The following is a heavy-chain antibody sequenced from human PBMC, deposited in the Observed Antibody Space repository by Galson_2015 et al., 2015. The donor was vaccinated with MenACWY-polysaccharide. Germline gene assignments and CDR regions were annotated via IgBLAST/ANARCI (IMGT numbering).Heavy chain of an antibody. V-gene: IGHV3-23*01. D-gene: IGHD6-19*01. CDR1: GFTFNSFA. CDR2: ITAAGHDT. J-gene: IGHJ4*02. CDR3: ARRSPDGGGWGDFDY. Sequence: SLRLSCAASGFTFNSFAMNWVRQAPGKGLEWVSTITAAGHDTYYADSVEGRFTISRDTSNNILYLQMNSLRAEDAAVYYCARRSPDGGGWGDFDYWGQGTLVPVSS.